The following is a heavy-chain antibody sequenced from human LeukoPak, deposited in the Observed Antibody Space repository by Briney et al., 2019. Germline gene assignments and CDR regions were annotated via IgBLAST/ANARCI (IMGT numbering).Heavy chain of an antibody. D-gene: IGHD6-13*01. CDR2: IYSGGST. V-gene: IGHV3-53*01. CDR1: GFTVSSNY. Sequence: GGSLRLSCAASGFTVSSNYMSWVRQAPGKGLGWVSVIYSGGSTYYADSVKGRFTISRDNSKNTLYLQMNSLRAEDTAVYYCARDSSWGKAAAGTGDYYYYYYMDVWGKGTTVTVSS. CDR3: ARDSSWGKAAAGTGDYYYYYYMDV. J-gene: IGHJ6*03.